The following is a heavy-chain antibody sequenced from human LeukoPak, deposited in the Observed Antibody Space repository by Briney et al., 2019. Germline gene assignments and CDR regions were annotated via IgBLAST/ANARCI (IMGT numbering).Heavy chain of an antibody. CDR1: GFTFSDLH. CDR2: IRNKATSYTT. J-gene: IGHJ1*01. CDR3: ARASGAYYDSLGDNEYFQH. D-gene: IGHD3-22*01. V-gene: IGHV3-72*01. Sequence: GGSLRLSCAASGFTFSDLHIDWVRQAPGKGLEWVGRIRNKATSYTTEYAASVKGRFTISRDDSKNSVYLQMNNLQTEDTAVYYCARASGAYYDSLGDNEYFQHWGQGTLVTVSS.